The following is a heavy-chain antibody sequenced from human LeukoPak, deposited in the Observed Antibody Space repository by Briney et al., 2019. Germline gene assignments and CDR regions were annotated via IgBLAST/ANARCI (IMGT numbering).Heavy chain of an antibody. CDR3: ARGLNWNYGWFDP. V-gene: IGHV3-23*01. D-gene: IGHD1-7*01. CDR1: GFTFSSYS. CDR2: ISGSGGST. J-gene: IGHJ5*02. Sequence: GGSLRLSCAASGFTFSSYSMSWVRQAPGKGLEWVSAISGSGGSTYYADSVKGRFTISRDNSKNTLYLQMNSLRAEDTAVYYCARGLNWNYGWFDPWGQGTLVTVSS.